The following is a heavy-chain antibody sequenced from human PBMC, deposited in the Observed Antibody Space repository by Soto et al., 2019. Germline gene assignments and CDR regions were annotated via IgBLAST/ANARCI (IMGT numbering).Heavy chain of an antibody. J-gene: IGHJ4*02. CDR1: GFTFSGSV. CDR3: VKGEVAGIDY. Sequence: PGGSLRLSCAASGFTFSGSVILWVRQAYGKGLEWVGRVRNKVNNYATAYAASVKGRFTVSRDDSKNTAYLQMNSLKTEDRAVYYCVKGEVAGIDYWGQGSLVTVSS. D-gene: IGHD6-19*01. CDR2: VRNKVNNYAT. V-gene: IGHV3-73*01.